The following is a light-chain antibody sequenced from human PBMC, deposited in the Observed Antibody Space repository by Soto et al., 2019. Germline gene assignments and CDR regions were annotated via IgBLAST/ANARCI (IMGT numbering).Light chain of an antibody. V-gene: IGLV6-57*04. Sequence: NFMLTQPHSVSESPGKTVTISCTRSSGSIASNYVQWYQQRPGSAPTTVIYEDNQRPSAVPDRFSGSIDSSSNSAPLTISGLKTEDEADYYCQSYDSSNQDVVFGGGTKLTVL. CDR1: SGSIASNY. J-gene: IGLJ2*01. CDR3: QSYDSSNQDVV. CDR2: EDN.